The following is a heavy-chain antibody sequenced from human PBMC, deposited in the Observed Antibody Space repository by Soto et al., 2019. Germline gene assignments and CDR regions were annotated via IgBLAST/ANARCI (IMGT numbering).Heavy chain of an antibody. CDR1: GFNFSTYS. CDR3: ARYGYYYHSSAYSGY. CDR2: ISSSATYI. D-gene: IGHD3-22*01. J-gene: IGHJ4*02. V-gene: IGHV3-21*06. Sequence: EVQLVESGGGLVKPGGSLRLSCAASGFNFSTYSLNWVRQAPGKGLEWVSSISSSATYIDYADSVKGRFTISRDNAKSSLYLQMNSPRAEDTGVYYCARYGYYYHSSAYSGYWGQGTPVTVS.